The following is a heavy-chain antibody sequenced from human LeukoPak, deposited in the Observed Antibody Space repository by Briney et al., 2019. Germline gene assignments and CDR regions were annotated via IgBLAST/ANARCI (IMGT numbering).Heavy chain of an antibody. Sequence: LVKVSCKASGGTFSSYAISWVRQAPGQGLEWMGGIIPIFGTANYAQKFQGRVTITADESTSTAYMELSSLRSEDTAVYYCARDLRFLEWLSQRHWFDPWGQGTLVTVSS. D-gene: IGHD3-3*01. V-gene: IGHV1-69*13. CDR3: ARDLRFLEWLSQRHWFDP. CDR2: IIPIFGTA. CDR1: GGTFSSYA. J-gene: IGHJ5*02.